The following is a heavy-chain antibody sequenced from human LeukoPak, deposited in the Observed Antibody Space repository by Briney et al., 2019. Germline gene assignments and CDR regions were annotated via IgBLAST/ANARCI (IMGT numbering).Heavy chain of an antibody. CDR2: MNPNSGNT. Sequence: ASVKVSCKASGYTFTSYDINWVRQATGQGLEWMGWMNPNSGNTGYAQKFQGRVTMTTNTSISTAYMELSSLRSEDTAVYYCTRDPWDLLHLDTFDIWGQGTMVTVSS. D-gene: IGHD1-26*01. CDR1: GYTFTSYD. V-gene: IGHV1-8*01. CDR3: TRDPWDLLHLDTFDI. J-gene: IGHJ3*02.